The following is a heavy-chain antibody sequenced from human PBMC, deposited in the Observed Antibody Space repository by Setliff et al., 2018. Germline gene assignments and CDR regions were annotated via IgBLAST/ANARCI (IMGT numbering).Heavy chain of an antibody. Sequence: GGSLRLSCAASGFTFTTYWMYWVRQSPGKGLAWVSRINSDGSSTTYADSVKGRFTISRDNAKNTLYLQMNSLRAEDTAVYFCTRVWSMVSDSYYYYMDVWGKGTTVTVSS. D-gene: IGHD2-8*02. CDR2: INSDGSST. CDR3: TRVWSMVSDSYYYYMDV. CDR1: GFTFTTYW. V-gene: IGHV3-74*01. J-gene: IGHJ6*03.